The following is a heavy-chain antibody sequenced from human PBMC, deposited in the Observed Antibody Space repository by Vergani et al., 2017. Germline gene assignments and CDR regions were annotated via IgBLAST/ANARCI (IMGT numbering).Heavy chain of an antibody. V-gene: IGHV4-4*07. CDR1: GGSISSYY. CDR2: IYMSGST. CDR3: ARDYSSSAGKAFDI. J-gene: IGHJ3*02. Sequence: QVQLQESGPGLVKPSETLSLTCTVSGGSISSYYWSWIRQPAGKGLEWIGRIYMSGSTNYNPSLKSRVTMSVDTSKNQFSLKLSSVTAADTAVYYCARDYSSSAGKAFDIWSQGTMVTVSS. D-gene: IGHD6-6*01.